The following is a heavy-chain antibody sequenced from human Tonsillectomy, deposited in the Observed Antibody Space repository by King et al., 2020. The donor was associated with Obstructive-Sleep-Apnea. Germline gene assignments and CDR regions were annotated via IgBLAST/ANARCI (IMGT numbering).Heavy chain of an antibody. D-gene: IGHD3-22*01. CDR2: IYHSGST. V-gene: IGHV4-38-2*02. Sequence: LQLQESGPGLVKPSETLSLTCTVSGYSISSSYYWGWIRQPPGKGVEWIGSIYHSGSTYYNPSLKRRGTISVDTSKNQFSLKLSSVTAADTAVYYCASDTYYYDSSGYYSGADAFDIWGQGTMVTVSS. J-gene: IGHJ3*02. CDR3: ASDTYYYDSSGYYSGADAFDI. CDR1: GYSISSSYY.